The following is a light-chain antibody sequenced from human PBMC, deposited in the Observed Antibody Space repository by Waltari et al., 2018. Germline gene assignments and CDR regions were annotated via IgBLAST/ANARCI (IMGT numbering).Light chain of an antibody. J-gene: IGLJ2*01. CDR1: NRDLGGYNF. Sequence: QSALTQPASVSGFPGQSITISCTGSNRDLGGYNFVAWHQQHPGKAPKLMIYDVTNRPSGVSNRFSGSKSGNTASLTISGLQAEDEADYYCSSYANSNTLLFGGGTKLAVL. V-gene: IGLV2-14*03. CDR2: DVT. CDR3: SSYANSNTLL.